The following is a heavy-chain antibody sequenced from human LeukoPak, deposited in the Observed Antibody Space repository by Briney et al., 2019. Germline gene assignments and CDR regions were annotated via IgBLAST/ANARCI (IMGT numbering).Heavy chain of an antibody. Sequence: SETLSLTCTVSGGSISSSYWSWIRQPPGKGLEWIGYIYYSGSTYYSPSLRSRVTMSVDTSKNEFSLKMNSVTAADTAVYYCARGGSSSPLDDWGQETLVTVSS. CDR2: IYYSGST. D-gene: IGHD6-6*01. J-gene: IGHJ4*02. CDR1: GGSISSSY. V-gene: IGHV4-59*01. CDR3: ARGGSSSPLDD.